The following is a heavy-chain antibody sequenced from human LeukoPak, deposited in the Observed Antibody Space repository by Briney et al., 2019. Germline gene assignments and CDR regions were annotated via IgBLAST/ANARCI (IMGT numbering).Heavy chain of an antibody. Sequence: GGSLRLSCAASGFTFSTYWMSWVRQAPGKGLEWVASIKQDGSDKYYVDSVKGRFTISRDNAENSLYLQMNSLRAEDTAVYYCARQVGWRDASDMWGQGTVVTVSS. CDR2: IKQDGSDK. CDR1: GFTFSTYW. D-gene: IGHD6-19*01. CDR3: ARQVGWRDASDM. V-gene: IGHV3-7*01. J-gene: IGHJ3*02.